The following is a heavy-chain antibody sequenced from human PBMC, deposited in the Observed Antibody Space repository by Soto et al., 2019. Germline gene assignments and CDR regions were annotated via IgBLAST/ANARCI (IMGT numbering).Heavy chain of an antibody. V-gene: IGHV3-49*04. Sequence: GGSLRLSCAASGFTFSSYAMSWVRQAPGKGLEWVGFIRSKAYGGTTEYAASVKGRFTISRDDSKSIAYLQMNSLKTEDTAVYYCTRSPYDILTGPSAFDIWGQGTMVTVSS. CDR2: IRSKAYGGTT. CDR3: TRSPYDILTGPSAFDI. J-gene: IGHJ3*02. CDR1: GFTFSSYA. D-gene: IGHD3-9*01.